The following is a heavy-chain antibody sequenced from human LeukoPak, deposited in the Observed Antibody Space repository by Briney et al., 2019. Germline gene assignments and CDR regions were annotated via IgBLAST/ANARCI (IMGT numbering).Heavy chain of an antibody. V-gene: IGHV1-3*01. CDR2: INPGHDTT. CDR3: ATVRGALPFDP. J-gene: IGHJ5*02. CDR1: GYNFNSYT. Sequence: ASVKVSCKASGYNFNSYTIHWVRQAPGQRLEWMGWINPGHDTTEYSEKFQGRVTITRNTSARTVYMELGNLRSEDTAVYYCATVRGALPFDPWGQGTLIIVSS.